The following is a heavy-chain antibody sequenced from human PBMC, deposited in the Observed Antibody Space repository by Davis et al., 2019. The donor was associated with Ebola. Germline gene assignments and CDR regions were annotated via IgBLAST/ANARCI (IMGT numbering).Heavy chain of an antibody. V-gene: IGHV1-46*01. D-gene: IGHD2-15*01. CDR2: INPSGGST. CDR1: GYTFTSYY. Sequence: ASVKVSCKASGYTFTSYYMHWVRQAPGQGLKWMGIINPSGGSTSYAQKFQGRVTMTRDTSTSTVYMELSSLRSEDTAVYYCAREESGFVVVVAGIDYWGQGTLVTVSS. J-gene: IGHJ4*02. CDR3: AREESGFVVVVAGIDY.